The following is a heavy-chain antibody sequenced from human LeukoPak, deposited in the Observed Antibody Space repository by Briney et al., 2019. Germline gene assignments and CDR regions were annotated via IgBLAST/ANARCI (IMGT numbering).Heavy chain of an antibody. J-gene: IGHJ4*02. CDR3: ARENVDSGSSPSDY. CDR1: GFTFSTFT. Sequence: PGESLTLSCAASGFTFSTFTMNWVRQAPGKGLEWVSSISSWSSYVDYADPVKGRFTISRDDAKNSVYLQMNSLRVDDTAIYYCARENVDSGSSPSDYWGQGTLVTVSS. V-gene: IGHV3-21*01. CDR2: ISSWSSYV. D-gene: IGHD6-6*01.